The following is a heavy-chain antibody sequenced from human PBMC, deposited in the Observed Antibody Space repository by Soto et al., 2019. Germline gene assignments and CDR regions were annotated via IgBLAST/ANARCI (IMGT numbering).Heavy chain of an antibody. CDR2: IIGSADST. Sequence: PGNGLEWVSIIIGSADSTFDADSVKGRFTISRDNSKSTLYLQINSLRAEDTAVYYCAKFFFQAEDGIRDVRSVSAFLLNRSSDL. V-gene: IGHV3-23*01. J-gene: IGHJ2*01. CDR3: AKFFFQAEDGIRDVRSVSAFLLNRSSDL. D-gene: IGHD3-10*02.